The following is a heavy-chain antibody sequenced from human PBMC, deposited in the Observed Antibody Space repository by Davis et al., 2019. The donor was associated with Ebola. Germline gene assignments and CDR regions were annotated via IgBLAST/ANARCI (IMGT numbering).Heavy chain of an antibody. CDR2: MKPDGTEE. D-gene: IGHD1-14*01. V-gene: IGHV3-7*01. CDR3: ARDAATKAFDY. CDR1: PFSFISFW. J-gene: IGHJ4*02. Sequence: GGSLRLSCAASPFSFISFWMTWVRQAPGKGLEWVANMKPDGTEEYYVDSVKGRFTISRDNAKNSVYLQLVSLRAEDTAVYYCARDAATKAFDYWGKGT.